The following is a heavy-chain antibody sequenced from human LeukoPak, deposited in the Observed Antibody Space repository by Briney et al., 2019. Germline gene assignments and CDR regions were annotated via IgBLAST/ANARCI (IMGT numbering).Heavy chain of an antibody. CDR2: ISKDGGST. CDR1: GLTFSEYW. V-gene: IGHV3-74*03. D-gene: IGHD1-14*01. Sequence: GGSLRLPCAVSGLTFSEYWMHWVRQDAGKGLVWVAGISKDGGSTEYADFVKGRCTISRDNTKNTLYLQMNSLTVDDTAVYYCTSGIGTYDYWGLGAQVTVSS. J-gene: IGHJ4*02. CDR3: TSGIGTYDY.